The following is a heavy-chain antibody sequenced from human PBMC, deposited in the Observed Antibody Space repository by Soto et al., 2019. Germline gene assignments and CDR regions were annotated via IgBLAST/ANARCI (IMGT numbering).Heavy chain of an antibody. CDR3: TRDPVGAPHFDS. V-gene: IGHV4-59*01. CDR1: GSISTYY. D-gene: IGHD1-26*01. CDR2: IYYIGRT. Sequence: QVQLQESGPGLVKPSETLSLTCTVGSISTYYWNWIRQSPGKGLEWIGYIYYIGRTNYNPSLKRRXXMXIXXSRNQFSLKLSSVTAADTAVYYCTRDPVGAPHFDSWGQGAQVTVSS. J-gene: IGHJ4*02.